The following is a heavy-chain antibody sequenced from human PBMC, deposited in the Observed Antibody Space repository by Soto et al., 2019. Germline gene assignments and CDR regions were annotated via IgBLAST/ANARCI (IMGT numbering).Heavy chain of an antibody. D-gene: IGHD1-26*01. CDR2: INHSGST. J-gene: IGHJ4*02. V-gene: IGHV4-39*07. Sequence: PSETLSLTCTVSGGSISSGGYYWSWIRQPPGKGLEWIGEINHSGSTNYNPSLKSRVTISVDTSKNQFSLKLSSVTAADTAVYYCARGPPSRVGATKRRYFDYWGQGTLVTVSS. CDR3: ARGPPSRVGATKRRYFDY. CDR1: GGSISSGGYY.